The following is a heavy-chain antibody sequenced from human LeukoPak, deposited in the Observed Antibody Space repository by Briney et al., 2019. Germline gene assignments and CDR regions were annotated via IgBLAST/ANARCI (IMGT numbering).Heavy chain of an antibody. CDR1: GGTFSSYA. CDR3: ARDWGESRREGLFDC. D-gene: IGHD3-16*01. J-gene: IGHJ4*02. Sequence: SVKVSCKASGGTFSSYAISWVRQAPGQGLEWMGRIIPILGIANYAQKFQGRVTITADKSTSTAYMELSSLRSEDTAVYYCARDWGESRREGLFDCWGQGTLVTVSS. V-gene: IGHV1-69*04. CDR2: IIPILGIA.